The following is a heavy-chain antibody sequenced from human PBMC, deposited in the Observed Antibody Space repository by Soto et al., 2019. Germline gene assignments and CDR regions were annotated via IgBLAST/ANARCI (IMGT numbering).Heavy chain of an antibody. CDR3: ARDQEGRAGSGLVNY. CDR1: GFTFSSYG. J-gene: IGHJ4*02. Sequence: PGGSLRLSCAVSGFTFSSYGMHWVRQAPGKGLEWVAVIWYDGSNKYYADSVKGRFTISRGNSKNTLYLQMNSLRAEDTAVYYCARDQEGRAGSGLVNYWGQGTLVTVSS. CDR2: IWYDGSNK. V-gene: IGHV3-33*08. D-gene: IGHD6-19*01.